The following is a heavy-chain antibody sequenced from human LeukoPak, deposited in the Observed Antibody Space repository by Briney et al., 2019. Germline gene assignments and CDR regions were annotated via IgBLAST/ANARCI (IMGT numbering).Heavy chain of an antibody. Sequence: SETLSLTCTVSGGSISSSSYYWGWIRQPPGKGLEWIGSIYYSGSTYYNPSLKSRVTISVDTSKNQFSLKLSSVTAADTAVYYCARDPINDFWSGYLGGNFDYWGQGTLVTVSS. CDR2: IYYSGST. CDR3: ARDPINDFWSGYLGGNFDY. D-gene: IGHD3-3*01. J-gene: IGHJ4*02. CDR1: GGSISSSSYY. V-gene: IGHV4-39*07.